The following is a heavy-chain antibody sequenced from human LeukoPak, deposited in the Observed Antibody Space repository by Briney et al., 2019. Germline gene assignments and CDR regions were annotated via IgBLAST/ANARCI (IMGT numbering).Heavy chain of an antibody. J-gene: IGHJ4*02. CDR3: ARDRSSGWPGNIDY. V-gene: IGHV3-48*03. CDR1: GFTFSSYE. Sequence: GGSLRLSCAAFGFTFSSYEMNWVRQAPGKGLEWVSYISSSGSTIYYADSVKGRFTISRDNAKSSLYLQMDSLRAEDTAVYYCARDRSSGWPGNIDYWGQGALVTVSS. D-gene: IGHD6-19*01. CDR2: ISSSGSTI.